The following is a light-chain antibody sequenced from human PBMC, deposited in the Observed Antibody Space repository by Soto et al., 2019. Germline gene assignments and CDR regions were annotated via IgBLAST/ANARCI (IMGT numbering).Light chain of an antibody. Sequence: DIVMTQSPDSLPVSLGERATINCKSSQSLLYSSNNKNYLAWYQQKPGQPPKLLIFWASTRESGVPDRFSGSGSGTDVTLTISRLQAEDVAVYYCHQYYYTPYSFGQGTKLEIK. CDR2: WAS. CDR3: HQYYYTPYS. V-gene: IGKV4-1*01. J-gene: IGKJ2*03. CDR1: QSLLYSSNNKNY.